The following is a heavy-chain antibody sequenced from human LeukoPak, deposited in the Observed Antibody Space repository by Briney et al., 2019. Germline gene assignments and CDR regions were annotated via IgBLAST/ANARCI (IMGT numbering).Heavy chain of an antibody. J-gene: IGHJ4*02. CDR3: ARGPDYGDPE. Sequence: PGGSLRLSCAASGFTFSDHYMSWFRLSPGKGLEWLSYITSSGTTTDYADSVKGRFTISRDNAKNSMYLQMNSLRPEDTAVYYCARGPDYGDPEWGQGTLVTVSS. D-gene: IGHD4-17*01. CDR2: ITSSGTTT. CDR1: GFTFSDHY. V-gene: IGHV3-11*01.